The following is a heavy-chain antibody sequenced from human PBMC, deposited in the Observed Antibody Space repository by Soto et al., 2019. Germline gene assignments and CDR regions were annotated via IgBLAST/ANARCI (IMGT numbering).Heavy chain of an antibody. Sequence: PSETLSLTCTASGDSVSSGSYYWSWIRQPPGKGLEWIGYIYYSGNTNYNPSLKSRVTISVATSKNQFSLKLNSVTAADTAVYYCASFPTDNWPLDYWGQGILVTVSS. CDR3: ASFPTDNWPLDY. J-gene: IGHJ4*02. CDR2: IYYSGNT. V-gene: IGHV4-61*01. CDR1: GDSVSSGSYY. D-gene: IGHD1-1*01.